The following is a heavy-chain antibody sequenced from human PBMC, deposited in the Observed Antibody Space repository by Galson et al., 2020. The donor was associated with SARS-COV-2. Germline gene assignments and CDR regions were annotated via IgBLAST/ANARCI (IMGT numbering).Heavy chain of an antibody. Sequence: GESLKISCKGSGYSFSTYWIAWVRQMPGKGLEWMGIIYPRDSDTRYSPSFQGQVTISADKSITTAYLRWNSLKASDTAMYYCARQGDSSGWRGVDYWGQGTLVTVSS. CDR3: ARQGDSSGWRGVDY. CDR2: IYPRDSDT. D-gene: IGHD6-19*01. V-gene: IGHV5-51*01. J-gene: IGHJ4*02. CDR1: GYSFSTYW.